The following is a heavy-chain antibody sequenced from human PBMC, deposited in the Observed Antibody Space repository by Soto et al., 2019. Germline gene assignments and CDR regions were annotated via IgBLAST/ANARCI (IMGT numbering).Heavy chain of an antibody. CDR3: TTEGYCVIAVACPNFRYYGMDV. D-gene: IGHD6-19*01. J-gene: IGHJ6*02. Sequence: PGGSLRLSCAASGFTFSNAWMNWVRQAPGKGLEWVGRIKRKTDGGTTDYAAPVKGRFTISRDDSKNTLYLQMNSLKTEDTAVYYCTTEGYCVIAVACPNFRYYGMDVWGQGTTVTVCS. V-gene: IGHV3-15*07. CDR2: IKRKTDGGTT. CDR1: GFTFSNAW.